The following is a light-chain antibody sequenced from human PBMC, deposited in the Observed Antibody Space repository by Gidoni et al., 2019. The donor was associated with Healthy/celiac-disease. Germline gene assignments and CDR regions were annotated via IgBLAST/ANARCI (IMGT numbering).Light chain of an antibody. CDR1: QSISSW. V-gene: IGKV1-5*03. Sequence: DIQLNQSPSTLSASVGDRVTITCRASQSISSWLAWYQQKPGKAPKLLIYKASSLESGVPSRFSGSGSGTEFTLTISSLQPDDFATYYCQQYNSYPLTFGGGTKVEIK. CDR2: KAS. CDR3: QQYNSYPLT. J-gene: IGKJ4*01.